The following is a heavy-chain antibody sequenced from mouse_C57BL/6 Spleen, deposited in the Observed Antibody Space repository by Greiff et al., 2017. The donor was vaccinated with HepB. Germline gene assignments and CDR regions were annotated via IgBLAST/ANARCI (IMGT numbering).Heavy chain of an antibody. Sequence: VQLQQSGAELARPGASVKLSCKASGYTFTSYGISWVKQRTGQGLEWIGEIYPRSGNTYYNEKFKGKATMTADKSSSKAYMELRSLTSDDSAVYFCHYYGSSFWDVEAMDYWGQGTSGTVSS. CDR1: GYTFTSYG. D-gene: IGHD1-1*01. CDR3: HYYGSSFWDVEAMDY. V-gene: IGHV1-81*01. J-gene: IGHJ4*01. CDR2: IYPRSGNT.